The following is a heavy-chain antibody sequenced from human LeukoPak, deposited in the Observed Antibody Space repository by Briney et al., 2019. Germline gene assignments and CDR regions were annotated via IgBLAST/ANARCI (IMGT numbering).Heavy chain of an antibody. D-gene: IGHD4-17*01. CDR1: GYTFTSYY. V-gene: IGHV1-46*01. CDR2: INPSGGST. Sequence: ASVKVSCKASGYTFTSYYMHWVRQAPGQGLEWMGIINPSGGSTSYAQKFQGRVTMTRDTSTSTVYMELSSLRPEDTAVYYCARRDYGDYLIDYWGQGTLVTVSS. CDR3: ARRDYGDYLIDY. J-gene: IGHJ4*02.